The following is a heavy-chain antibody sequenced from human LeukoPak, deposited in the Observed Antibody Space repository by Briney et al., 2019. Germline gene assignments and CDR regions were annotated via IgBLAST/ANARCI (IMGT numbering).Heavy chain of an antibody. CDR3: ARAVDTAMAHWYFDL. D-gene: IGHD5-18*01. J-gene: IGHJ2*01. Sequence: SETLSLTCTVSGGSISSYYWSWIRQPPGKGLEWIGYIYYSGSTNYNPSLKSRVTISVDTSKNQFSLKLSSVTAADTAVCYCARAVDTAMAHWYFDLWGRGTLVTVSS. V-gene: IGHV4-59*01. CDR2: IYYSGST. CDR1: GGSISSYY.